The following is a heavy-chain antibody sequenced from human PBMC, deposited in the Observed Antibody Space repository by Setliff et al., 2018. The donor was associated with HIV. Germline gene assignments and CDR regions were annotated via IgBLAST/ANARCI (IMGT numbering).Heavy chain of an antibody. CDR3: SRSGVPPYYYYGMDV. V-gene: IGHV1-18*04. J-gene: IGHJ6*02. D-gene: IGHD3-10*01. CDR1: GYTFTTYG. CDR2: IDSYNGNT. Sequence: ASVKVSCKASGYTFTTYGVNWVRQAPGQGLEWMGWIDSYNGNTKFAQKFQGRVTMTTDTSTTTAFMELRSLKADDTGIYYCSRSGVPPYYYYGMDVWGQGTTVTVS.